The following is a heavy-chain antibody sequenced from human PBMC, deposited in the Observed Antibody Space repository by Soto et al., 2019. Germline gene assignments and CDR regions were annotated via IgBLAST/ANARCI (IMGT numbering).Heavy chain of an antibody. Sequence: SLRLSCAASGFTFSSYGMHWVRQAPGKGLEWVAVIWYDGSNKYYADSVKGRFTISRDNSKNTLYLQMNSLRAEDTAVYYCARVGVPAAIISSWVSPYYYYYYMDVWGKGTTVTVSS. CDR1: GFTFSSYG. CDR3: ARVGVPAAIISSWVSPYYYYYYMDV. CDR2: IWYDGSNK. D-gene: IGHD2-2*01. J-gene: IGHJ6*03. V-gene: IGHV3-33*01.